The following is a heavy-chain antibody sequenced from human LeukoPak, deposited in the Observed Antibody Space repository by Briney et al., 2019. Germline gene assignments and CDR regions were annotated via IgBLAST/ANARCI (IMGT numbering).Heavy chain of an antibody. J-gene: IGHJ4*02. D-gene: IGHD3-16*01. CDR3: LGGVAADY. Sequence: GGSLRLSCAASRFTFSYYWMTLVRQAPGQGVEWVANIKQDASDKHYADSVKGRFTISRDNAKNSLYLQMNSLRVEDTAVYFCLGGVAADYWGRGTLVTVSS. CDR1: RFTFSYYW. CDR2: IKQDASDK. V-gene: IGHV3-7*01.